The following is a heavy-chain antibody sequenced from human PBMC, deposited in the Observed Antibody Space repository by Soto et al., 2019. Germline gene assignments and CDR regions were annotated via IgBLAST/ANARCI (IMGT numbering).Heavy chain of an antibody. CDR1: GYTFGKYG. J-gene: IGHJ4*02. CDR3: AKDCSGASCGFDI. Sequence: QVQLVQSGTEVKKPGASVKVSCKASGYTFGKYGISWVRQAPGQGREWVGWISVYHGNTVHAQKFRGRVNMTTDTSTSTACMELGSLKSDGPAIYYCAKDCSGASCGFDIWGQGTLVTVSS. CDR2: ISVYHGNT. D-gene: IGHD2-15*01. V-gene: IGHV1-18*01.